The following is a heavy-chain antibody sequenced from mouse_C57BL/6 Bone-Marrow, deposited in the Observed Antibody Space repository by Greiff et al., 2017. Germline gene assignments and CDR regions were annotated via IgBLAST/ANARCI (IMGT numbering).Heavy chain of an antibody. CDR3: ALIYYYGPLFAMDY. Sequence: EVQLQQSGPELVKPGASVKISCKASGYTFTDYYMNWVKQSHGKSLEWIGDINPNNGGTSYNQKFKGKGTLTVDKSSSTAYMELRSLTSEDSAVDYCALIYYYGPLFAMDYGGQGTSVTVSS. J-gene: IGHJ4*01. CDR2: INPNNGGT. CDR1: GYTFTDYY. D-gene: IGHD1-1*01. V-gene: IGHV1-26*01.